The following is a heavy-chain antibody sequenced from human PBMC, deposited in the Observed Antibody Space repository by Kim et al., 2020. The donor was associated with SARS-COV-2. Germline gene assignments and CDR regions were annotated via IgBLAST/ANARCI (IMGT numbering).Heavy chain of an antibody. V-gene: IGHV3-7*01. Sequence: DGSATYYVDSVRRRFTISRDNAKKSLYLQMNSLRAENAAIYYGTRWGPANPWGQGTLVTVSS. CDR2: DGSAT. CDR3: TRWGPANP. J-gene: IGHJ5*02. D-gene: IGHD3-16*01.